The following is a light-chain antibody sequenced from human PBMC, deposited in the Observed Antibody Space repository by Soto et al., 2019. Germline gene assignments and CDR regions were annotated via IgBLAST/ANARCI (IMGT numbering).Light chain of an antibody. CDR1: QSVNSNY. Sequence: EIVLTQSPGTLSLSPWERATLSCRASQSVNSNYLAWYQQKPGQAPRLLVYGASSRATGIPDRFSGSGSGTDFTLTISRLEPEDFAVYYCQQYDSSPPITFGQGTRLEIK. CDR2: GAS. V-gene: IGKV3-20*01. CDR3: QQYDSSPPIT. J-gene: IGKJ5*01.